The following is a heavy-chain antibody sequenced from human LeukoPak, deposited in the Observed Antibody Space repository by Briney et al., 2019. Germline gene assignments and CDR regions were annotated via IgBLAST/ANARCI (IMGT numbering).Heavy chain of an antibody. CDR1: GFTVSNNY. V-gene: IGHV3-66*01. CDR3: ARLSVTTWYYFDY. Sequence: GGSLRLSCAASGFTVSNNYMSWVRQAPGKGLEWVSVIYRDGSTYYADSVKGRSTISRDNSKNTLYLQMNSLRAEDTAVYYCARLSVTTWYYFDYWAQGTLVTVSS. J-gene: IGHJ4*02. CDR2: IYRDGST. D-gene: IGHD4-17*01.